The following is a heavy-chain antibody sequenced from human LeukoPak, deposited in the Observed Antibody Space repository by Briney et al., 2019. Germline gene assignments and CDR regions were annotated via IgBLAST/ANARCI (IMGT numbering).Heavy chain of an antibody. D-gene: IGHD3-22*01. CDR1: GSGYSISGGYY. Sequence: SEALSLTCTVSGSGYSISGGYYWGWIRQPPGKGLEWIGSIYHSGSTYYNPSLKSRVTISLDMSKHQFSLRLNSVTAADTAVYFCAGQFDSSGSYFYWGQGTLVTVSS. CDR2: IYHSGST. J-gene: IGHJ4*02. CDR3: AGQFDSSGSYFY. V-gene: IGHV4-38-2*02.